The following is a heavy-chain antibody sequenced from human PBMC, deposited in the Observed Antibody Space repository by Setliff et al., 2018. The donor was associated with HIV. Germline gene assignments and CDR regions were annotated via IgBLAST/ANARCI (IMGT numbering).Heavy chain of an antibody. J-gene: IGHJ4*02. CDR2: INTNTGNP. CDR3: AREDRGMITFGGVIPD. CDR1: GGTFSSYA. Sequence: ASVKVSCKASGGTFSSYAISWVRQAPGQGLEWMGWINTNTGNPTYAQGFTGRFVFSLDTSVSTAYLQISSLKAEDTAVYYCAREDRGMITFGGVIPDWGQGTLVTV. D-gene: IGHD3-16*01. V-gene: IGHV7-4-1*02.